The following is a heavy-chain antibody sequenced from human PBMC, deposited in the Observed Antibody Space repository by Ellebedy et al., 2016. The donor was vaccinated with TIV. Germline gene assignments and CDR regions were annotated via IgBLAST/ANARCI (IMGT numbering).Heavy chain of an antibody. Sequence: MPSETLSLTCTVSGCSISSYYWSWIRQPPGKGLEWIGSFYYSGSTNYNPSLKSRVTISVDTSKNQFSLKLSSVTAADTAVYYCASSLTMLRGGMDVWGPGTTVTVSS. V-gene: IGHV4-59*01. D-gene: IGHD3-10*01. CDR3: ASSLTMLRGGMDV. CDR2: FYYSGST. CDR1: GCSISSYY. J-gene: IGHJ6*02.